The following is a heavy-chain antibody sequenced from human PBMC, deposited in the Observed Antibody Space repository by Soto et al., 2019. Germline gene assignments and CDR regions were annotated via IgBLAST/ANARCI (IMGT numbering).Heavy chain of an antibody. CDR3: AGVVNYWGRLDY. CDR1: GYNFSNFY. J-gene: IGHJ4*01. V-gene: IGHV1-46*01. CDR2: VNPNGGAT. D-gene: IGHD7-27*01. Sequence: QVHLVQSGTEVEKPGASVKLSCKASGYNFSNFYIHWVRQAPGQGLEWMGVVNPNGGATNYAQKFQGRLSMTADTSTDTIYMEFRSLTSEDTAVYFCAGVVNYWGRLDYWGHGTLVTVSS.